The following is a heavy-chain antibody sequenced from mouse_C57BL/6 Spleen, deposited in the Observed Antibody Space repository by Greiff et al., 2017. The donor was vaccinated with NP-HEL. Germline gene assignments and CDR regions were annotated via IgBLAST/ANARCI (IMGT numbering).Heavy chain of an antibody. CDR2: IYPGDGGT. J-gene: IGHJ3*01. CDR3: ARAPSFITTVPGFAY. Sequence: VQLQQSGPELVKPGASVKISCKASGYAFSSSWMNWVKQRPGKGLEWIGRIYPGDGGTNYNGKFKGKATLTADKSSSTAYMQLSSLTSEDSAVYFCARAPSFITTVPGFAYWGQGTLVTVSA. V-gene: IGHV1-82*01. D-gene: IGHD1-1*01. CDR1: GYAFSSSW.